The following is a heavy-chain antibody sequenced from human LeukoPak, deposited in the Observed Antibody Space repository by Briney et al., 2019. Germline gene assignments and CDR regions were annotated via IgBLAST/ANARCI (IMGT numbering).Heavy chain of an antibody. CDR2: IYYSGST. CDR3: ARVRIDCSSTRCYHGSFDY. J-gene: IGHJ4*02. D-gene: IGHD2-2*01. V-gene: IGHV4-31*03. Sequence: SETLSLTCTVSGGSISSGGYYWSWIRQHPGKGLEWIGYIYYSGSTYYNPSLKSRVTISVDTSKNQFSLKLSSVTAADTAVYYCARVRIDCSSTRCYHGSFDYWGQGTLVTVSS. CDR1: GGSISSGGYY.